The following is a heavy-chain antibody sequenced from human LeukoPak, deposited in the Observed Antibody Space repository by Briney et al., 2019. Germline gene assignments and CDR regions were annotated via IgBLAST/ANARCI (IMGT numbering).Heavy chain of an antibody. CDR1: GFTFNCYS. CDR3: ARVPCGGGSCYSPYYYYGMDV. D-gene: IGHD2-15*01. J-gene: IGHJ6*04. CDR2: ISGTSNYI. Sequence: GGSLRLSCAASGFTFNCYSMNWVRQAPGKGLEWVSSISGTSNYIYYADSVKGRFTISRDNAKNSLYLQMNSLRAEDTAVYYCARVPCGGGSCYSPYYYYGMDVWGKGTTVTVSS. V-gene: IGHV3-21*01.